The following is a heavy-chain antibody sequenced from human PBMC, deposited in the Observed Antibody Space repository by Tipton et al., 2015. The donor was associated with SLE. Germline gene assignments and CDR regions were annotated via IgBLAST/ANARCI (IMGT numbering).Heavy chain of an antibody. J-gene: IGHJ3*02. D-gene: IGHD3-9*01. CDR1: GGSISSGSYY. CDR2: IYYSGST. CDR3: ARGPDWVFAFDI. V-gene: IGHV4-39*07. Sequence: TLSLTCTVSGGSISSGSYYWNWIRQPPGKGLEWIGSIYYSGSTYYNPSLKSRVTISVDTSKNQFSLKLSSVTAADTAVYYCARGPDWVFAFDIWGQGTMVTVSS.